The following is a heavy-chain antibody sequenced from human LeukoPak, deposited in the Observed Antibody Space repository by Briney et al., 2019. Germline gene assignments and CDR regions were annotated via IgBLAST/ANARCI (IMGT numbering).Heavy chain of an antibody. D-gene: IGHD6-19*01. CDR1: GSTFDEYA. V-gene: IGHV3-64*01. CDR3: ARVDSGSACAS. J-gene: IGHJ1*01. Sequence: QAGRSLRLSCAASGSTFDEYAMHWVRQAPGKGLEFVSAISKNGRNTYYGNSMKGRFTISRDISKNTLYLQMGSLRPEDMAVYYCARVDSGSACASWGQGILVTVSS. CDR2: ISKNGRNT.